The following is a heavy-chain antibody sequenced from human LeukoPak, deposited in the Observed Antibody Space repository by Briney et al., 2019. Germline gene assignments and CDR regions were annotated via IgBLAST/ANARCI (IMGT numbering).Heavy chain of an antibody. CDR2: IYYSGST. CDR1: GVSISSYY. D-gene: IGHD3-3*01. Sequence: SETLSLTCTVSGVSISSYYWSWIRQPPGKGLEWIGYIYYSGSTKYNPSLKSRVTISVDTSKNQFSLKLSSVTAADTAVYYCARSAMDLEWLPIDYWGQGTLVTVSS. CDR3: ARSAMDLEWLPIDY. J-gene: IGHJ4*02. V-gene: IGHV4-59*01.